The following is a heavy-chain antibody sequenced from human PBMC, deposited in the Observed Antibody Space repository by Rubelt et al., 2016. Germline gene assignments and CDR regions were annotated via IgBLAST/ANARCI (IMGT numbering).Heavy chain of an antibody. D-gene: IGHD3-22*01. CDR3: ARDSPGGDYDSSGYYGY. CDR2: ISYDGSNK. CDR1: GFTFSSYA. V-gene: IGHV3-30*04. J-gene: IGHJ4*02. Sequence: GFTFSSYAMHWVRQAPGKGLEWVAVISYDGSNKYYADSVKGRFTISRDNSKNALYLQMNSLRAEDTAVYYCARDSPGGDYDSSGYYGYWGQGTLVTVSS.